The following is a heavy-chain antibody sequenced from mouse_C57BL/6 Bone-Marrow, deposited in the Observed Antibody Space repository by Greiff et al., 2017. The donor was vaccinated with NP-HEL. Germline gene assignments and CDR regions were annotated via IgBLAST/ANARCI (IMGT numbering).Heavy chain of an antibody. V-gene: IGHV14-1*01. Sequence: VQLQQSGAELVRPGASVKLSCTASGFNIKDYYMHWVKQRPEQGLEWIGRIDPEDGDTEYAPKFQGKATMTADTASNTAYLQLSSLTSEDTAVYYCTTDTTVVAGDYWGQGTTLTVSS. D-gene: IGHD1-1*01. CDR2: IDPEDGDT. CDR3: TTDTTVVAGDY. CDR1: GFNIKDYY. J-gene: IGHJ2*01.